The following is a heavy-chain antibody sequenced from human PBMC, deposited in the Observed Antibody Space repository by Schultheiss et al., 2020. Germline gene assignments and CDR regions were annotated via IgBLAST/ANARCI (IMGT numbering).Heavy chain of an antibody. CDR2: ISSSSSTI. Sequence: GGSLRLSCAAFGFTVSSNYMSWVRQAPGKGLEWVSYISSSSSTIYYADSVKGRFTISRDNAKNSLYLQMNSLRAEDTAVYYCARVIPRIAAAGTGGFDPWGKGTLVTVSS. CDR3: ARVIPRIAAAGTGGFDP. D-gene: IGHD6-13*01. J-gene: IGHJ5*02. V-gene: IGHV3-48*04. CDR1: GFTVSSNY.